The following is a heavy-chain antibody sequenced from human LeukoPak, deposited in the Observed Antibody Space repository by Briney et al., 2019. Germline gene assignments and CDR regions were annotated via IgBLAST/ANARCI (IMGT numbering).Heavy chain of an antibody. Sequence: SVKGRFTISRDNAKNSLYLQMSSLRAEDTDVYYCARQPDYYDSSGYFYYYYYYMDVWGKGTTVTVSS. CDR3: ARQPDYYDSSGYFYYYYYYMDV. V-gene: IGHV3-21*01. D-gene: IGHD3-22*01. J-gene: IGHJ6*03.